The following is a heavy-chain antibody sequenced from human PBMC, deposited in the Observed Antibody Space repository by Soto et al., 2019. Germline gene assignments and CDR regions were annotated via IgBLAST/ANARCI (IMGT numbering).Heavy chain of an antibody. CDR2: IYYGGST. J-gene: IGHJ5*02. CDR1: GGSISPYY. CDR3: ANLPPRIVVSLLPIPT. V-gene: IGHV4-59*12. D-gene: IGHD2-21*01. Sequence: PSETLSLTCTVSGGSISPYYWSWIRQPPGKGLEWVGYIYYGGSTSYNPSLKSRVTISLETSNNQFSLRLRSVTAADTAVYYCANLPPRIVVSLLPIPTWGQGILVTVSS.